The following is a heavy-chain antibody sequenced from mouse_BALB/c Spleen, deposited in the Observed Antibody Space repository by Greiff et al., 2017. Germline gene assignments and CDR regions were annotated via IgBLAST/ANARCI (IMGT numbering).Heavy chain of an antibody. J-gene: IGHJ4*01. CDR2: INPNNGGT. V-gene: IGHV1-18*01. Sequence: EVKLVESGPELVKPGASMKISCKASGYSFTGYTMNWVKQSHGKNLEWIGLINPNNGGTIYNQKFKGKATLTVDKSSSTAYMELRSLTSEDTAVYYCARTVITTAKPYAMDYWGQGTAVTVSS. CDR1: GYSFTGYT. CDR3: ARTVITTAKPYAMDY. D-gene: IGHD1-2*01.